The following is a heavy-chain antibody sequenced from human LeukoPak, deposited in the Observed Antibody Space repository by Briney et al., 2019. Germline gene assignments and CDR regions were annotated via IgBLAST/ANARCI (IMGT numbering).Heavy chain of an antibody. V-gene: IGHV3-43D*03. CDR3: ARGPYGSGDFDY. CDR1: GFIFDDSA. CDR2: IGWDGDST. J-gene: IGHJ4*02. Sequence: GGSLRLSCAASGFIFDDSAMHWVRQAPGKGLEWVGLIGWDGDSTYYADSVKGRFTISRDNIKNSLYLQMNSLRAEDTAFYYCARGPYGSGDFDYWGQGTLVTVSS. D-gene: IGHD3-10*01.